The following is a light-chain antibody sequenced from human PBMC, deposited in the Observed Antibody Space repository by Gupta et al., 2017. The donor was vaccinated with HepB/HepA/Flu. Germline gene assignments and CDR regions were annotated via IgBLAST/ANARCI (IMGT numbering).Light chain of an antibody. CDR3: RQRVQTPWT. CDR2: LAS. Sequence: EIVMTQSPLSLTVCPGESASISCRSSQSLRHSSGFDHLDWYLQKPGQSPQLLILLASKRASGVPDKFIGSGSGTDFKLKISRVEAEDVGVYYCRQRVQTPWTFGQGTKVEI. V-gene: IGKV2-28*01. CDR1: QSLRHSSGFDH. J-gene: IGKJ1*01.